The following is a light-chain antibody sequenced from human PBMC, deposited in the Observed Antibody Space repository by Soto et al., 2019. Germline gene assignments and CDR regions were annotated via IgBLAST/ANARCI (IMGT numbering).Light chain of an antibody. J-gene: IGLJ2*01. CDR3: QSYDSTLSGVV. CDR2: GNS. Sequence: QSVLTQPPSVSGAPGQRVTISCTGSSSNIGAGYDVQWYQQLPGTAPKLLIYGNSNRPSGVPDRFSGSKSGTSASLAITGLQAEDEADYYCQSYDSTLSGVVSGGGTKLTVL. V-gene: IGLV1-40*01. CDR1: SSNIGAGYD.